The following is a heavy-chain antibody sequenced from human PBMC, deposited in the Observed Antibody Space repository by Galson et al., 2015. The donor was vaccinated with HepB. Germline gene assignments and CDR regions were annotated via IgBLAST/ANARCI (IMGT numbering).Heavy chain of an antibody. V-gene: IGHV6-1*01. J-gene: IGHJ6*02. CDR2: TYYRSKWYN. D-gene: IGHD3-10*01. CDR1: GDSVSSNSAA. CDR3: ARDGGFGEFGGMDV. Sequence: CAISGDSVSSNSAAWNWIRQSPLRGLEWLGRTYYRSKWYNDYAVSVKSRITINPDTSKNQFSLQLNSVTPEDTAVYYCARDGGFGEFGGMDVWGQGTTVTVSS.